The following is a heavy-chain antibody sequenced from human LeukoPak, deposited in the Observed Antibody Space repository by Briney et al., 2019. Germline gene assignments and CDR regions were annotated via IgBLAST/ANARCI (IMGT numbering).Heavy chain of an antibody. J-gene: IGHJ5*02. D-gene: IGHD3-10*01. CDR3: ARLSQGPYRSGSYHR. CDR2: INHSGST. CDR1: GGSISSGGYY. V-gene: IGHV4-39*07. Sequence: SETLSLTCTVSGGSISSGGYYWSWIRQPPGKGLEWIGEINHSGSTNYNPSLKSRVTISVDTSKNQFSLKLSSVTAADTAVYYCARLSQGPYRSGSYHRWGQGTLVTVSS.